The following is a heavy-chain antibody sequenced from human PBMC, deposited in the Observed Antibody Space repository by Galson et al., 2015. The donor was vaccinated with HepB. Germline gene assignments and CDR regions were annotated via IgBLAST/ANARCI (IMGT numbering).Heavy chain of an antibody. Sequence: QSGAEVKKPGESLKISCKGSGYSFTSYWIGWVRQMPGKGLEWMGIIYPGDSDTRYSPSFQGQVTISADKSISTAYLQWSSLKASDTAMYYCASISRNRRFLEWFGFDPWGQGTLVTVSS. CDR3: ASISRNRRFLEWFGFDP. CDR1: GYSFTSYW. V-gene: IGHV5-51*01. J-gene: IGHJ5*02. D-gene: IGHD3-3*01. CDR2: IYPGDSDT.